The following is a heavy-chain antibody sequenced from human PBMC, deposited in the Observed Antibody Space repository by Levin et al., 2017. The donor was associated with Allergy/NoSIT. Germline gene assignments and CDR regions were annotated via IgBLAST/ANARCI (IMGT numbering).Heavy chain of an antibody. Sequence: GESLKISCVLSGFTISNEYITWVRQAPGKGLEWVSILYSGGRTYFADPVKGRFTISGDYSKNTVYLHMNGLRGEDTAIYYCARSVYGDYGGGWFDPWGQGTLVTVSS. V-gene: IGHV3-53*01. J-gene: IGHJ5*02. CDR1: GFTISNEY. CDR3: ARSVYGDYGGGWFDP. D-gene: IGHD4-17*01. CDR2: LYSGGRT.